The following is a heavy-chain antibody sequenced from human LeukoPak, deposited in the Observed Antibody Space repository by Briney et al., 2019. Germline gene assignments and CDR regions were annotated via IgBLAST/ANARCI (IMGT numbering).Heavy chain of an antibody. Sequence: ASVKVSCKASGYTFTSYGISWVRQAPGQGLEWMGWISAYNGNTNYAQKLQGRVTITRNTSISTAYMELSSLRSEDTAVYYCARAGWRGSYGSYYYMDVWGKGTTVTVSS. CDR1: GYTFTSYG. J-gene: IGHJ6*03. CDR3: ARAGWRGSYGSYYYMDV. D-gene: IGHD1-26*01. V-gene: IGHV1-18*01. CDR2: ISAYNGNT.